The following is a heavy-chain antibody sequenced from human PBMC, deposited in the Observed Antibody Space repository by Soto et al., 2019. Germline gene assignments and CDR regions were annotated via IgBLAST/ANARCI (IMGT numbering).Heavy chain of an antibody. Sequence: SETLSLTCTVSGGSISSSSYYWGWIRQPPGKGLEWIGSIYYSGSTYYNPSLKSRVTISVDTSKNQFSLKLSSVAAADTAVYYCATLGGYSGYWGQGTLVTASS. J-gene: IGHJ4*02. D-gene: IGHD3-10*01. V-gene: IGHV4-39*01. CDR2: IYYSGST. CDR3: ATLGGYSGY. CDR1: GGSISSSSYY.